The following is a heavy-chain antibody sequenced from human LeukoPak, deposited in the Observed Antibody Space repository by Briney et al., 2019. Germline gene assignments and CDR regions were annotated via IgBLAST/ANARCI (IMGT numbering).Heavy chain of an antibody. CDR1: GFTFSSYG. CDR2: IWYDGSNK. D-gene: IGHD1-26*01. CDR3: AKIVGTFWYFDL. V-gene: IGHV3-33*06. J-gene: IGHJ2*01. Sequence: GGSLRLSCAASGFTFSSYGMHWVRQAPGKGLEWVAVIWYDGSNKYYADSVKGRFTISRDNSKNTLYLQMNSLRVEDTAVYYCAKIVGTFWYFDLWGRGTLVTVSS.